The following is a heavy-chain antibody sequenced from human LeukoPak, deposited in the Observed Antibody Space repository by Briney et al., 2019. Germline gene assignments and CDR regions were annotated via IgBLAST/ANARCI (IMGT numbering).Heavy chain of an antibody. CDR1: GGSISSGGYY. CDR3: ARDSNYFDY. V-gene: IGHV4-30-2*01. J-gene: IGHJ4*02. Sequence: SETLSLTCTVSGGSISSGGYYWSWIRQPPGKGLEWIGYTYHSGSTYYNPSLKSRVTISVDRSKNQFSLKLSSVTAADTAVYYCARDSNYFDYWGRGTLVTVSS. CDR2: TYHSGST.